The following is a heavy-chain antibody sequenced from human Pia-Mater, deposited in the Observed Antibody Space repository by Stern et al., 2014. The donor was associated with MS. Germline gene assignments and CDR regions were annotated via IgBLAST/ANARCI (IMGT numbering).Heavy chain of an antibody. CDR3: VLPSKVTTAAFDV. D-gene: IGHD4-17*01. Sequence: VQLVQSGAEVKKPGSSVNVSCKASGGTFTSFSINWVRQVPGQRLEWMGGFLPIFDTPNLAQKFQGRVTITADSSTSTVYMALNSLRSDDTAVYYCVLPSKVTTAAFDVWGRGTMVTVSS. V-gene: IGHV1-69*06. J-gene: IGHJ3*01. CDR1: GGTFTSFS. CDR2: FLPIFDTP.